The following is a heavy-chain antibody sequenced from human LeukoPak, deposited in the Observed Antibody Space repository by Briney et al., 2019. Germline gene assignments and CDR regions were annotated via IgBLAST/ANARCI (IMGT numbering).Heavy chain of an antibody. CDR3: ARAFTMVRGVITHY. J-gene: IGHJ4*02. V-gene: IGHV1-8*01. CDR2: MNPNSGNT. D-gene: IGHD3-10*01. Sequence: ASVKLSCKASGYTFTSYDINWVRQATGQGVEGMGWMNPNSGNTGYAQKFQGRVTMTRNTSISTAYMELSSLRSEDTAVYYCARAFTMVRGVITHYWGQGILVTVSS. CDR1: GYTFTSYD.